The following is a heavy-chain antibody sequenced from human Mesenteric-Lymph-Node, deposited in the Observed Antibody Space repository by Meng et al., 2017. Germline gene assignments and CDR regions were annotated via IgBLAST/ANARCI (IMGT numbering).Heavy chain of an antibody. CDR2: MYSGGKT. CDR1: GFTVGTNS. V-gene: IGHV3-66*02. D-gene: IGHD3-10*01. J-gene: IGHJ6*02. CDR3: VREAITMLRGLIIDNYYGMDV. Sequence: GESLKISCAASGFTVGTNSMNWVRQAPEKGLEWVSFMYSGGKTYYADSVQGRFTIPRDISKNTLYLQMNNLRVEDTAVYYCVREAITMLRGLIIDNYYGMDVWGQGTTVTVSS.